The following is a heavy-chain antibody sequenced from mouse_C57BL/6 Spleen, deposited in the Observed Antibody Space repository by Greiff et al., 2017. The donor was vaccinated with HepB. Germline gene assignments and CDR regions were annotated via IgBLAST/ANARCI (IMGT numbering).Heavy chain of an antibody. CDR1: GFTFSDYG. V-gene: IGHV5-17*01. Sequence: DVKLVESGGGLVKPGGSLKLSCAASGFTFSDYGMHWVRQAPEKGLEWVAYISSGSSTIYYADTVKGRCTISRDNAKNTLFLQMTSLRSEDTAMYYCAKERYYRNAMDYWGQGTSVTVSS. D-gene: IGHD1-1*01. J-gene: IGHJ4*01. CDR2: ISSGSSTI. CDR3: AKERYYRNAMDY.